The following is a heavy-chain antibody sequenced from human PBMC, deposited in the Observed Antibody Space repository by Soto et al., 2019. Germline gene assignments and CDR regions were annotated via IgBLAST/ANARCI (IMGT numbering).Heavy chain of an antibody. CDR1: GYTFTSYD. CDR2: MNPNSGNT. CDR3: ARDLVEAVSGYYGMDV. V-gene: IGHV1-8*01. Sequence: ASVKVSCKASGYTFTSYDINWVRQATGQGLEWMGWMNPNSGNTGYAQKFQGRVTMTRNTSISTAYMELSSLRSEDTAVYYCARDLVEAVSGYYGMDVWGQGTTVTVSS. D-gene: IGHD4-4*01. J-gene: IGHJ6*02.